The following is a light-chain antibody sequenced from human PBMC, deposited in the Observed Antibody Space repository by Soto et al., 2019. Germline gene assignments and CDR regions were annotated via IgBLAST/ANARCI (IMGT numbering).Light chain of an antibody. CDR3: SAYAGSSSSVYVV. CDR1: SSDVGAYDF. CDR2: DVT. V-gene: IGLV2-8*01. Sequence: QSALTQPPSASGSPGQSVTISCTGTSSDVGAYDFVSWYQQHPGKAPKLMIYDVTRRPSGVPDRFSGSKSANTASLTVSGLQAEDEAEDYGSAYAGSSSSVYVVFGGGTKLTAL. J-gene: IGLJ2*01.